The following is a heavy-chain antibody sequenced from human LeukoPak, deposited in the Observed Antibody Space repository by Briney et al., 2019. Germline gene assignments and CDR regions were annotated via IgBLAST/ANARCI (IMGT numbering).Heavy chain of an antibody. CDR3: ARDACSGGSCYSAEYFQH. D-gene: IGHD2-15*01. CDR2: INPNSGGT. V-gene: IGHV1-2*02. J-gene: IGHJ1*01. CDR1: GYTFTGYY. Sequence: ASVKVSCKASGYTFTGYYMHWVRQAPGQGLGWRGWINPNSGGTNYAQKFQGRVTMTRDTSISTAYMELSRLRSDDTAVYYCARDACSGGSCYSAEYFQHWGQGTLVTVSS.